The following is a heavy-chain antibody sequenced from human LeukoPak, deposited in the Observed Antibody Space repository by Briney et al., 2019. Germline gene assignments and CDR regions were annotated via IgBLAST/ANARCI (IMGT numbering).Heavy chain of an antibody. CDR1: GFTFSKYG. CDR3: ARSITMIVVVNGMDV. D-gene: IGHD3-22*01. Sequence: GSLRLSCAASGFTFSKYGIHWVRQAPGKGLEWVAVTSYDGTIKVADSLKGRFTISRDNSKNTVYLQMNSLRAEDTAVYYCARSITMIVVVNGMDVWGQGTTVTVSS. V-gene: IGHV3-30*03. CDR2: TSYDGTIK. J-gene: IGHJ6*02.